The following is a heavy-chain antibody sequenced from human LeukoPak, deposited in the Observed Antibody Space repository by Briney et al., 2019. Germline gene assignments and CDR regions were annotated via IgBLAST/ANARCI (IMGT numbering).Heavy chain of an antibody. J-gene: IGHJ4*02. CDR3: AKDPPYCSGGSCYDYFDY. V-gene: IGHV3-23*01. CDR1: GFTFSSYA. D-gene: IGHD2-15*01. Sequence: QSGGSLRLSCAASGFTFSSYAMSWVRQAPGKGLEWVSAISGSGGSTYYADSVKGRFTISRDNSKNTLYLQMNSLRAEDTAVYYCAKDPPYCSGGSCYDYFDYWGQGTLVTVSS. CDR2: ISGSGGST.